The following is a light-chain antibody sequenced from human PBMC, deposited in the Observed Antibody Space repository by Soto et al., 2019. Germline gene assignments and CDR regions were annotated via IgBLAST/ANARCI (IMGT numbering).Light chain of an antibody. V-gene: IGKV3-15*01. CDR3: QQYNNWPRT. CDR1: QSDSSN. CDR2: GAS. Sequence: EIVMTQSPATLSVSPGERATLSCRASQSDSSNLAWYQQKPGQAPRLLIYGASTRATGIPARFSGSGSGPEFTLTISSMQSEDIAVYYCQQYNNWPRTFGGGTKVEIK. J-gene: IGKJ4*01.